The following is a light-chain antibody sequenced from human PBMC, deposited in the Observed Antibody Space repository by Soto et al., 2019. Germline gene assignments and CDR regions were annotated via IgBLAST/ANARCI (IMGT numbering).Light chain of an antibody. CDR3: HHYSTVWA. Sequence: DIQMTHSPSTLSSSVGDRVTITCRASQSISTGLAWFQQKPGKAPNLLIYDGSTLESGVPSRFSGSGSGTEFTLTISCLQPDDFATYYCHHYSTVWAFGQGTKVDIK. CDR1: QSISTG. V-gene: IGKV1-5*01. J-gene: IGKJ1*01. CDR2: DGS.